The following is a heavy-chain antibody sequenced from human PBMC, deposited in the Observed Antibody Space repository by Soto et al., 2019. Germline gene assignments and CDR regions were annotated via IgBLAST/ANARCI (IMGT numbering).Heavy chain of an antibody. CDR1: GGSISSSSYY. Sequence: SETLSLTCTVSGGSISSSSYYWGWIRQPPGKGLEWIGSIYYSGGTYYNPSLKSRVTISVDTSKNQFSLKLSSVTAADTAVYYCASLYYYGSGSPRSYYYYYGMDVWGQGTTVTVSS. CDR3: ASLYYYGSGSPRSYYYYYGMDV. V-gene: IGHV4-39*01. CDR2: IYYSGGT. D-gene: IGHD3-10*01. J-gene: IGHJ6*02.